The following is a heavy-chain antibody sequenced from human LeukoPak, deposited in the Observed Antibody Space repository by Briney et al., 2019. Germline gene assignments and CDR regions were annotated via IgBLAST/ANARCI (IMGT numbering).Heavy chain of an antibody. CDR2: IVVGSGNT. CDR3: AVDYCSGGSCYFDC. J-gene: IGHJ4*02. D-gene: IGHD2-15*01. V-gene: IGHV1-58*02. Sequence: SVKVSCKASGFTFASSAMQWVRQARGQRLEWIGWIVVGSGNTNYAQKFQERVTITRDMSTSTAYMELSSLRSEDTAVYYCAVDYCSGGSCYFDCWGQGTLVTVSS. CDR1: GFTFASSA.